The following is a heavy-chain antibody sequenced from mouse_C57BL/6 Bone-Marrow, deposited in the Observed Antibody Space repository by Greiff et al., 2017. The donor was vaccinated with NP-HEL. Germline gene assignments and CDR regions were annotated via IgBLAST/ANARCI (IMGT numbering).Heavy chain of an antibody. CDR2: IDPENGDT. V-gene: IGHV14-4*01. J-gene: IGHJ3*01. CDR1: GFNITDDY. CDR3: PSGAWFAY. Sequence: EVQLQQSGAELVRPGASVKLSCTASGFNITDDYMHWVKPRPEQGLEWIGWIDPENGDTEYASKFQGKATITADPSSNTAYLQLSSLTSEDTAVYYCPSGAWFAYWGQGTLVTVSA.